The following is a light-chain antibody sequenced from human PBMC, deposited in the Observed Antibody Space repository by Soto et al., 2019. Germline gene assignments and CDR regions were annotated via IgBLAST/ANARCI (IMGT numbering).Light chain of an antibody. CDR2: GAS. Sequence: EIVLTQSPGTLSLSPGDRATLSCRASQSITSNFLAWYQQKPGQAPRFLIYGASTRAAGVPDRFSASGPGTDFPLTFTSLEPEGFAVYYCQLYGRSPLKYPFGHGTQL. J-gene: IGKJ2*01. CDR3: QLYGRSPLKYP. CDR1: QSITSNF. V-gene: IGKV3-20*01.